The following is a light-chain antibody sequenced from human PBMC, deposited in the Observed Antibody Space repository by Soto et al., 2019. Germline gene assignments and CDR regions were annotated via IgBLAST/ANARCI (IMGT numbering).Light chain of an antibody. CDR3: QQYGSSPQT. CDR1: QSVSSSY. V-gene: IGKV3-20*01. J-gene: IGKJ1*01. Sequence: EIVLTQSPCTLSLSPGERAPLSCSASQSVSSSYLAWYQQKPGQAPRLLIYGASSRATGIPDRFSGSGSGTDFTLTISRLEPEDFAVYYCQQYGSSPQTFGQGTKVDIK. CDR2: GAS.